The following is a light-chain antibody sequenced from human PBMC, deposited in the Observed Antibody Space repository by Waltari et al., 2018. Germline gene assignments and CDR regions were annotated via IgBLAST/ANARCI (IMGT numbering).Light chain of an antibody. CDR2: AAS. CDR1: DSVSSN. CDR3: QQYNNWPPMYT. V-gene: IGKV3-15*01. Sequence: EMVMTQSPATLSVSPGERATLSCRASDSVSSNLAWYQQKPGQAPRLLIYAASTRATGVPARVSGGGSGTEFTLTISNMQSEYFAVYYCQQYNNWPPMYTFGQGTKLEIK. J-gene: IGKJ2*01.